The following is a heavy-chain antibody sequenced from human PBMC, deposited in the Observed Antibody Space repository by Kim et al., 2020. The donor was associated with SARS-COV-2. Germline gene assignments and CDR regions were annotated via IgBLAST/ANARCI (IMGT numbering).Heavy chain of an antibody. Sequence: GGSLRLSCAASGFTFSSYAMSWVRQAPGKGLEWVSAISGSGGSTYYADSVKGRFTISRDNSKNTLYLQMNSLRAEDTAVYYCAKGVMVRGVILPDYWGQGTLVTVSS. CDR1: GFTFSSYA. CDR2: ISGSGGST. D-gene: IGHD3-10*01. V-gene: IGHV3-23*01. J-gene: IGHJ4*02. CDR3: AKGVMVRGVILPDY.